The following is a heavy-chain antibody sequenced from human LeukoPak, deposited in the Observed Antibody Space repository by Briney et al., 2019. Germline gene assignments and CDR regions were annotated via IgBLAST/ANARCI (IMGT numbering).Heavy chain of an antibody. J-gene: IGHJ6*03. Sequence: GASVKVSCKASGYTFTGYYMHWVRQAPGQGLEWMGWINPNSGGTNYAQKFQGRVTMTRDTSISTAYMELSRLRSEDTAVYYCARGVFVVPAATGGYYYYYMDVWGKGTTVTVSS. CDR3: ARGVFVVPAATGGYYYYYMDV. CDR2: INPNSGGT. CDR1: GYTFTGYY. V-gene: IGHV1-2*02. D-gene: IGHD2-2*01.